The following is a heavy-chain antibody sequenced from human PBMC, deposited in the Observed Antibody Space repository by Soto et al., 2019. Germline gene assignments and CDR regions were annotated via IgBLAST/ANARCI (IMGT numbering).Heavy chain of an antibody. Sequence: EVPLVESGGGLVQPGGSLKLSCAASGFTFSGAAMHWVRQASGKGLEWVGRIRTKVNSYATAYGASVKSRFTISRDDSKNTTYLQMNSLNSEDTAVYFCTTEPGHYWGQGTLVTVSS. CDR1: GFTFSGAA. CDR3: TTEPGHY. D-gene: IGHD3-10*01. J-gene: IGHJ4*02. CDR2: IRTKVNSYAT. V-gene: IGHV3-73*01.